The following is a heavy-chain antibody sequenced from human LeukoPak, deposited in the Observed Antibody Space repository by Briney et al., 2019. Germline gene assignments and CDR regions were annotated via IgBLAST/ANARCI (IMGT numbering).Heavy chain of an antibody. Sequence: PGRSLRLSSAAPGFIFGDYGLYWVRQAPGKGLGWVSGINWNSDRIGYADSVKGRFTISRDNAKNSLYMQMNSVRAEDTALYYCARASYYYDTSGLGAFDVWGQGTTVIVSS. J-gene: IGHJ3*01. CDR2: INWNSDRI. CDR3: ARASYYYDTSGLGAFDV. D-gene: IGHD3-22*01. V-gene: IGHV3-9*01. CDR1: GFIFGDYG.